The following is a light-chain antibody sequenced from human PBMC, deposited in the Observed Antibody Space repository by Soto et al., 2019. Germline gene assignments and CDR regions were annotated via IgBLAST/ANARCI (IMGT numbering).Light chain of an antibody. V-gene: IGLV2-8*01. J-gene: IGLJ1*01. CDR2: EVT. CDR3: SSYAGSNNFV. Sequence: QSALTQPPSASGSPGQSVTISCTGTSSDVGAYIFVSWYQQHPGKAPKLVIYEVTKRPSGVPDRVSASKSGNTASLTVSGLRAEDEADYYCSSYAGSNNFVFGSGTKVTVL. CDR1: SSDVGAYIF.